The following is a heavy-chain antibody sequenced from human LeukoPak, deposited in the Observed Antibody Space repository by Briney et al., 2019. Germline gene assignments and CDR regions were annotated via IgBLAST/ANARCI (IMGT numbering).Heavy chain of an antibody. J-gene: IGHJ5*02. D-gene: IGHD2-15*01. CDR1: GGSISSSLYY. CDR2: IYHSGSTYYYDSGSTY. CDR3: ARLRYCSGGSCYSAGFDP. V-gene: IGHV4-39*01. Sequence: SETLSLTCTVSGGSISSSLYYWGWIRQPPGKGLEWIGTIYHSGSTYYYDSGSTYYYNTSLKSRVTMSVDTSKNQFSLKLTSVTAADTAVYYCARLRYCSGGSCYSAGFDPWGQGTLVTVSS.